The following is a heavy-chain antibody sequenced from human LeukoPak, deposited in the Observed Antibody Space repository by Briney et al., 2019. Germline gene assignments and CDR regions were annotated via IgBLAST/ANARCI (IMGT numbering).Heavy chain of an antibody. J-gene: IGHJ4*02. V-gene: IGHV3-23*01. CDR2: ISGSGGST. CDR1: GFTFSSYA. Sequence: GGSLRLSCAASGFTFSSYAMSWVRQAPGKGLEWVSGISGSGGSTYYADSVKGRFTISRDNSKNTLYLQMNSLRAEDTAVYYCAKGLRPRLASPTFVDYWGQGTLVTVSS. CDR3: AKGLRPRLASPTFVDY. D-gene: IGHD2-21*01.